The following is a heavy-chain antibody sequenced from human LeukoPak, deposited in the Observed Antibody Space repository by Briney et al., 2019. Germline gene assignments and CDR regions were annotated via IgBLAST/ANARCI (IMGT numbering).Heavy chain of an antibody. D-gene: IGHD4-17*01. CDR3: ARDLFSRVTTNWFDP. Sequence: SETLSLTCTVSGGSISSYYWSWIRQPPGKGLEWIGYIYYSGSTNYNPSLKSRVTISVDTSKNQFSLKLSSVTAADTAVYYCARDLFSRVTTNWFDPWGQGTLVTVSS. J-gene: IGHJ5*02. V-gene: IGHV4-59*01. CDR2: IYYSGST. CDR1: GGSISSYY.